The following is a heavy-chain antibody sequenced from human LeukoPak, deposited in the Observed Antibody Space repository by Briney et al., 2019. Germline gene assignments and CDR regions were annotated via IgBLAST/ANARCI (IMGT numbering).Heavy chain of an antibody. Sequence: GASVKVSCKASGGTFSSYAISWVRQAPGQGLEWMGGIIPIFGTANYAQKFQGRVTITADESTSTAYMELSSLRSEDTAVYYCARDLYGGHFGETSNWFDPWGQGTLVTVSS. CDR2: IIPIFGTA. CDR3: ARDLYGGHFGETSNWFDP. CDR1: GGTFSSYA. V-gene: IGHV1-69*13. J-gene: IGHJ5*02. D-gene: IGHD4-17*01.